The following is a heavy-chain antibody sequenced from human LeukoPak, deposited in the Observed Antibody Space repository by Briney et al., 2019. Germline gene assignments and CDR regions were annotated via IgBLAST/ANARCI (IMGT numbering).Heavy chain of an antibody. D-gene: IGHD3-10*01. Sequence: PGGSLRLSCAASGFTFSNAWMSWVRQAPGKGLEWVGRIKSKTDGGTTDYAAPVKGRFTISRDDSKNTLYLQMNSLKTEDTAVYYCTTELSSYMVRGVIIPKPNFDYWGQGTLDTVSS. CDR2: IKSKTDGGTT. V-gene: IGHV3-15*01. CDR1: GFTFSNAW. J-gene: IGHJ4*02. CDR3: TTELSSYMVRGVIIPKPNFDY.